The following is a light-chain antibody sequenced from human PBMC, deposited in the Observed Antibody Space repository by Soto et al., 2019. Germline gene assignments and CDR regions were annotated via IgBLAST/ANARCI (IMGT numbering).Light chain of an antibody. CDR2: GVS. CDR1: SSDVGGYDY. Sequence: QSALTQPASVSGSPGQSITISCTGTSSDVGGYDYVSWYQQHPGKSPKLMLYGVSDRPSGVSNRFSGSRSANTASLTISGLQAEDEADYYCSSYSTSSTLVFGTGTKLTVL. J-gene: IGLJ1*01. CDR3: SSYSTSSTLV. V-gene: IGLV2-14*01.